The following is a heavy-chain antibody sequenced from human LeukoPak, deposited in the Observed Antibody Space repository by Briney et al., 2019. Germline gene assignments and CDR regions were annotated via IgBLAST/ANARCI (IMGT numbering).Heavy chain of an antibody. CDR3: ARDADSSGYYYYMDV. CDR1: GFTVSSNY. CDR2: IYSGGST. Sequence: GGSLRLSCAASGFTVSSNYMSWVRQAPGKGLEWVSVIYSGGSTYYADSVKGRFTISRDNSKNTLYLQMNSLRAEDTAVYYCARDADSSGYYYYMDVWGKGATVTVSS. V-gene: IGHV3-53*01. D-gene: IGHD3-22*01. J-gene: IGHJ6*03.